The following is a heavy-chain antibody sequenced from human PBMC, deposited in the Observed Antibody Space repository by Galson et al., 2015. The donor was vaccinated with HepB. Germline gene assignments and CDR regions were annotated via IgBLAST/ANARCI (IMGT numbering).Heavy chain of an antibody. V-gene: IGHV1-69*13. CDR2: IIPIFGTA. Sequence: SVKVSCKASGGTFSSYAISWVRQAPGQGLEWMGGIIPIFGTANYAQKFQGRVTITADESTSTAYMELSSLRSEDTAVYYCARGGDCSSTSCYRWYYYYYGMDVWGQGTTVTVSS. CDR1: GGTFSSYA. D-gene: IGHD2-2*01. CDR3: ARGGDCSSTSCYRWYYYYYGMDV. J-gene: IGHJ6*02.